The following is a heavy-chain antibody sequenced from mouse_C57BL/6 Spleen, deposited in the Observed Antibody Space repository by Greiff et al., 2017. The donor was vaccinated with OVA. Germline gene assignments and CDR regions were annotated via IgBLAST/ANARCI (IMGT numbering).Heavy chain of an antibody. D-gene: IGHD1-1*01. CDR2: IRLKSDNYAT. CDR1: GFTFSNYW. V-gene: IGHV6-3*01. CDR3: TADYYGSSFAY. J-gene: IGHJ3*01. Sequence: EVQGVESGGGLVQPGGSMKLSCVASGFTFSNYWMNWVRQSPEKGLEWVAQIRLKSDNYATHYAESVKGRFTISRDDSKSSVYLQMNNLRAEDTGIYYCTADYYGSSFAYWGQGTLVTVSA.